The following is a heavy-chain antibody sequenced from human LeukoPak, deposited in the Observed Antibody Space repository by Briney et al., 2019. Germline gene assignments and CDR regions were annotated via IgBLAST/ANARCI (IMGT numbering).Heavy chain of an antibody. CDR1: GGSISTYY. CDR3: ARDVVAAPGTWDY. Sequence: SETLSLTCTVSGGSISTYYWNWIRQPPGKGLEWIGYIYYSGTTNYNPSLKSRVTMSVDTSKNQFSLKLSSVTAADTAVYYCARDVVAAPGTWDYWGQGTLVTVSS. J-gene: IGHJ4*02. V-gene: IGHV4-59*12. D-gene: IGHD6-13*01. CDR2: IYYSGTT.